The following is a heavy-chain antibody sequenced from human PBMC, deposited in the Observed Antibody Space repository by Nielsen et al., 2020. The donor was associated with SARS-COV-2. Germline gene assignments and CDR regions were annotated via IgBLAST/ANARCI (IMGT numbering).Heavy chain of an antibody. D-gene: IGHD3-10*01. CDR1: GYTFTSYY. V-gene: IGHV1-2*02. J-gene: IGHJ5*02. Sequence: ASVKVSCKASGYTFTSYYMHWVRQAPGQGLEWMGWINPNSGGTNYAQKFQGRVTMTRDTSISTAYMELSRRRSDDTAVYYCARFTRYGGWFDPWGQGTLVTVSS. CDR2: INPNSGGT. CDR3: ARFTRYGGWFDP.